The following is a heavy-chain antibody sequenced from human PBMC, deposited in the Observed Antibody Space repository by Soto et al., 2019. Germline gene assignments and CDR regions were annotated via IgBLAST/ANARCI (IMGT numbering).Heavy chain of an antibody. Sequence: PSETLSLTCTVSGGSISSGDYYWSWIRQPPGKGREWIGYIYYRGSTYYNPSRKSRVTISVATSKNQFALKLSSVTAADTAVSYCASDRRGHSGYYSYGMDVWGQGTTVTVSS. D-gene: IGHD3-22*01. CDR1: GGSISSGDYY. V-gene: IGHV4-30-4*01. CDR3: ASDRRGHSGYYSYGMDV. CDR2: IYYRGST. J-gene: IGHJ6*02.